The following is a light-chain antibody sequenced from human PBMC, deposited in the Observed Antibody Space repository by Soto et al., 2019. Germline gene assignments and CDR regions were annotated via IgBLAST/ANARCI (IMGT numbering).Light chain of an antibody. Sequence: EIVLTQSPATLSLSPGERATLSCRASQSVSSYLACYQQKPGQAPRLLIYDASNRATGIPARVSGSGSGTDFTLTISSLEPEDFAVYYCQQRSNWPPLTFGGGTKVEIK. J-gene: IGKJ4*01. CDR3: QQRSNWPPLT. CDR1: QSVSSY. CDR2: DAS. V-gene: IGKV3-11*01.